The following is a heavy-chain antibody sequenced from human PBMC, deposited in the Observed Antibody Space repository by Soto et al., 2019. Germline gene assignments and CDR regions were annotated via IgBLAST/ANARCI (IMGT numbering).Heavy chain of an antibody. Sequence: PVGSLRLSCAASGFPFINFAMTCVLQSPGEVLEWVSSIDVSGGITYYAGSVKDRFSISRDNSKNTLFLQMNSLRADDSATYYCTKASRAYGPTGLFFDFWGQGTLVTVSS. D-gene: IGHD2-8*02. CDR2: IDVSGGIT. CDR1: GFPFINFA. V-gene: IGHV3-23*01. J-gene: IGHJ4*02. CDR3: TKASRAYGPTGLFFDF.